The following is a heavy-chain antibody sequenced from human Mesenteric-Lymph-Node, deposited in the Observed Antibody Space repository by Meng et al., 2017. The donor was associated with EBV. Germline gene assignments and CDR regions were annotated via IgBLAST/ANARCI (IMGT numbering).Heavy chain of an antibody. V-gene: IGHV4-34*02. Sequence: QGYFQQGGGGLLKPSETLSPTCAVYGDSFRGYFWSWIRQPLGKGLEWIGEINHSGGTNYNPSLESRVTISVDASKNQFSLKLRSVTAADTAVYYCARGGGVLTPLDYWGQGGLVTVSS. CDR2: INHSGGT. J-gene: IGHJ4*02. D-gene: IGHD4-23*01. CDR3: ARGGGVLTPLDY. CDR1: GDSFRGYF.